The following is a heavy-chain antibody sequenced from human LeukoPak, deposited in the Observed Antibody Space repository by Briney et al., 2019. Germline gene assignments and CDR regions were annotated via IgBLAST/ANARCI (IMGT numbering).Heavy chain of an antibody. V-gene: IGHV3-23*01. J-gene: IGHJ6*02. CDR1: GFTFSSYA. CDR3: ARVSGTVRGYYGMDV. D-gene: IGHD3-10*01. CDR2: ISGSGGST. Sequence: PGGSLRLSCAASGFTFSSYAMSWVRQAPGKGLEWVSAISGSGGSTYYADSVKGRFTISRENAKSSLYLQMNGLRAGDTAVYYCARVSGTVRGYYGMDVWGQGTTVTVSS.